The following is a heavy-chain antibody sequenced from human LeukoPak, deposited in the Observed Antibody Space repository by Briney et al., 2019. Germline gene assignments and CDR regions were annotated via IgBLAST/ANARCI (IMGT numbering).Heavy chain of an antibody. Sequence: SQTLSLTCTVSGDSISSDPYYWSWVRQPAGGGLEWIGRIASSGSTDYNASFKSRVFMSVDTSKNQFSLKLTSVTAADTAVYYCARESAAADTTFDYWGQGTLVTVSS. CDR1: GDSISSDPYY. V-gene: IGHV4-61*02. CDR3: ARESAAADTTFDY. CDR2: IASSGST. J-gene: IGHJ4*02. D-gene: IGHD6-13*01.